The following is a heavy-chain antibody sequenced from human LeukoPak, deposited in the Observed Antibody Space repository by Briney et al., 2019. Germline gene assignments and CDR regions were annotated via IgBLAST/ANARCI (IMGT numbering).Heavy chain of an antibody. CDR3: ASVVVEGVYYYYYGMDV. CDR1: GYTFTGYY. Sequence: ASVKVSCKASGYTFTGYYMHWVRQAPGQGLEWMGWINPNSGGTNYAQKFQGWVTMTRDTSISTAYMELSSLRSEDTAVYYCASVVVEGVYYYYYGMDVWGQGTTVTVSS. V-gene: IGHV1-2*04. J-gene: IGHJ6*02. D-gene: IGHD2-15*01. CDR2: INPNSGGT.